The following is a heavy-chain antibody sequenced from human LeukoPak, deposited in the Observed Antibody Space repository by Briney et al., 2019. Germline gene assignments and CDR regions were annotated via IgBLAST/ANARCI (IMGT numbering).Heavy chain of an antibody. Sequence: ASVKVSSKASGGTFSSYAISWVRQAPGQGLEWMGRIIPIFGTANYAQKFQGRVTITTDESTSTAYMELSSLRSEDTAVYYCARGQDRAAAGTGYYFDYWGQGTLVTVSS. CDR1: GGTFSSYA. J-gene: IGHJ4*02. V-gene: IGHV1-69*05. CDR2: IIPIFGTA. D-gene: IGHD6-13*01. CDR3: ARGQDRAAAGTGYYFDY.